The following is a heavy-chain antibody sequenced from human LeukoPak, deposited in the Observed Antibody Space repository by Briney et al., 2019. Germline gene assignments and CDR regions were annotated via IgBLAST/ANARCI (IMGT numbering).Heavy chain of an antibody. V-gene: IGHV3-7*01. J-gene: IGHJ6*03. CDR2: IKQDGSEK. CDR1: GFTNSSYW. CDR3: ARASSSWYYYYYYYYMDV. Sequence: GGSLRLSCAASGFTNSSYWMNWVRQAPGKGLEWVANIKQDGSEKYYVDSVKGRFTISRDNAKNSLYLQMNSLRAEDTAVYYCARASSSWYYYYYYYYMDVWGKGTTVTVS. D-gene: IGHD6-13*01.